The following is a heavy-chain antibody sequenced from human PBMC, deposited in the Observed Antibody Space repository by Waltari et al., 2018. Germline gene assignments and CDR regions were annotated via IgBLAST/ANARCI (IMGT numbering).Heavy chain of an antibody. CDR3: ARVGLNKVGY. Sequence: QVQLQESGPGLVKPSETLSLTCTVSGYSISSGSYWGWIRQPPGKGLEWIGSIYHSGSTYYNPSLKSRVTISVDTSKNQFSLKLSSVTAADTAVYYCARVGLNKVGYWGQGTLVTVSS. V-gene: IGHV4-38-2*02. CDR1: GYSISSGSY. D-gene: IGHD1-26*01. J-gene: IGHJ4*02. CDR2: IYHSGST.